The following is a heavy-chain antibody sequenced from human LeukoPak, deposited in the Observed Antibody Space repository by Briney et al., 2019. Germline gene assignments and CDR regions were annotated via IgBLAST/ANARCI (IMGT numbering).Heavy chain of an antibody. J-gene: IGHJ4*02. CDR2: IYYGGST. CDR3: ARVWAGSTWNFDY. CDR1: GGSISSSSYY. D-gene: IGHD2-15*01. Sequence: PSETLSLTCTVSGGSISSSSYYWGWIRQPPGKGLEWIGNIYYGGSTYYNPSLKSRVTISVDTSKNQFSLKLTSVTAADTAVYYCARVWAGSTWNFDYWGQGTLVTVSS. V-gene: IGHV4-39*01.